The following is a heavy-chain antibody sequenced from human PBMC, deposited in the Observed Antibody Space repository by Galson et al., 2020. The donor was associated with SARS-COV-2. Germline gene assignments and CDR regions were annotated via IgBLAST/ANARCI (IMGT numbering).Heavy chain of an antibody. Sequence: GGSLRLSCEASGFTFDDYAMHWVRQAPGKGLEWVSGISWNSGSIGYADSVKGRFTISRDNAKNSLYLQMNSLRAEDTALYYCAKDTLAARLYYFDYWGQGTLVTVSS. CDR1: GFTFDDYA. J-gene: IGHJ4*02. D-gene: IGHD6-6*01. V-gene: IGHV3-9*01. CDR2: ISWNSGSI. CDR3: AKDTLAARLYYFDY.